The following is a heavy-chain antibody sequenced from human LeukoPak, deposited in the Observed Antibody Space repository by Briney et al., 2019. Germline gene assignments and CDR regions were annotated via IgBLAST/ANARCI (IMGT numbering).Heavy chain of an antibody. CDR2: SSYSGST. Sequence: SETLSVSCTVSGVSISSADYYWSWIRQPPGKGLEWIGYSSYSGSTSYNPSLNSRVTISVDTSKNQFSLRLSSVTAADTAVYYCGRYCVSGIDYWGQGTLVTVSS. J-gene: IGHJ4*02. CDR3: GRYCVSGIDY. D-gene: IGHD5/OR15-5a*01. CDR1: GVSISSADYY. V-gene: IGHV4-30-4*01.